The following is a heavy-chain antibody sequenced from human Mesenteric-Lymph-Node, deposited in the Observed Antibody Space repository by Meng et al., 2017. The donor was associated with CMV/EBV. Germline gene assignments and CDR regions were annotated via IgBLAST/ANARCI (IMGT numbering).Heavy chain of an antibody. J-gene: IGHJ3*02. V-gene: IGHV3-30-3*01. D-gene: IGHD6-13*01. CDR2: ISYDGSNK. CDR1: GFTFSSYA. CDR3: ARDQKQSDYYSSSWGRDAFDI. Sequence: GESLKISCAASGFTFSSYAMHWVRQAPGKGLEWVAVISYDGSNKYYADSVKGRFTISRDNSKNTLYLQMNSLRAEDTAVYYCARDQKQSDYYSSSWGRDAFDIWGQGTMVTVSS.